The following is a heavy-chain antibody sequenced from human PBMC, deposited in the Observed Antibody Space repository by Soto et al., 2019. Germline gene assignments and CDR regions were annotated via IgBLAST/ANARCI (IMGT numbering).Heavy chain of an antibody. CDR1: GFTFSSYA. Sequence: GESLKISCAASGFTFSSYAMSWVRQAPGKGLEWVSAISGSGGSTYYADSVKGRFTISRDNSKNTLYLQMNSLRAEDTAVYYCAKDNRVLRFLEWLLGDAFDIWGQGTMVTVSS. V-gene: IGHV3-23*01. CDR2: ISGSGGST. J-gene: IGHJ3*02. D-gene: IGHD3-3*01. CDR3: AKDNRVLRFLEWLLGDAFDI.